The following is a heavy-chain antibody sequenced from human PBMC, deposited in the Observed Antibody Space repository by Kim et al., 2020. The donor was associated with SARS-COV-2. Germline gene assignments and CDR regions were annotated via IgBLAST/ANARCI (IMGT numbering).Heavy chain of an antibody. CDR3: ARASSSWTRGGYYGMDV. Sequence: ASVKVSCKASGYTFTSYGISWVQQAPGQGLEWMGWISAYNGNTNYAQKLQGRVTMTTDTSTSTAYMELRSLRSDDTAVYYCARASSSWTRGGYYGMDVWGQGTTVTVSS. D-gene: IGHD6-13*01. CDR2: ISAYNGNT. CDR1: GYTFTSYG. J-gene: IGHJ6*02. V-gene: IGHV1-18*01.